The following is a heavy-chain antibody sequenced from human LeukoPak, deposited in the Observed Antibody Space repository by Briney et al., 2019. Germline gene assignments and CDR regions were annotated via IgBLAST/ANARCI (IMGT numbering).Heavy chain of an antibody. CDR2: IYHGGST. Sequence: SETLSLTCIVSRGSISRYYWSWIRQPPGKGLEWIGYIYHGGSTNYNPSLKSRVTISGDTSKNKFFLNLSSVTAPDTAMYYCARGRYYYDSSGYPYNWFDPWGQGTLVTVSS. V-gene: IGHV4-59*01. CDR3: ARGRYYYDSSGYPYNWFDP. D-gene: IGHD3-22*01. J-gene: IGHJ5*02. CDR1: RGSISRYY.